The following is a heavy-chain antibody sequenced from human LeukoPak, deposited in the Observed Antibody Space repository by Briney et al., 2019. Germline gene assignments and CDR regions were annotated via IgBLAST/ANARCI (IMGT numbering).Heavy chain of an antibody. CDR1: GGSISSGDYY. V-gene: IGHV4-30-4*08. D-gene: IGHD3-10*01. Sequence: PSQTLSLTCTVSGGSISSGDYYWSWIRQPPGKGLEWIGYIYYSGSTYYNPSLKSRVTISVDTSKNQFSLKLSSVTAADTAVYYCARETPPYYYGSGSSSNFDYWGQGTLVTVSS. J-gene: IGHJ4*02. CDR2: IYYSGST. CDR3: ARETPPYYYGSGSSSNFDY.